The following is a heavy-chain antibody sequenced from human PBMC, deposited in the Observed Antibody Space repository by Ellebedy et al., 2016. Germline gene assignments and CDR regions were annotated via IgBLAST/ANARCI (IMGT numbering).Heavy chain of an antibody. D-gene: IGHD1-1*01. J-gene: IGHJ4*02. V-gene: IGHV3-48*04. Sequence: GESLKISCAASGFTFSTYWMSWVRQAPGKGLEWVAYISTSSNMKYYADSVKGRFTISRDNAENSLYLQMHSLRAEDTAVYYCARDIEHWPDVDYWGQGTLVTVSS. CDR2: ISTSSNMK. CDR1: GFTFSTYW. CDR3: ARDIEHWPDVDY.